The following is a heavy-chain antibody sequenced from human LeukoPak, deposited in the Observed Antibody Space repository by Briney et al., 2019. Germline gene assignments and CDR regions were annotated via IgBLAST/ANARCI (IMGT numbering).Heavy chain of an antibody. CDR2: ISSSSSYI. V-gene: IGHV3-21*01. J-gene: IGHJ6*02. Sequence: GSLRLSCAASGFTFSSYSMNWVRQAPGKGLEWVSSISSSSSYIYYAGSVKGRFTISRDNAKNSLYLQMNSLRAEDTAVYYCARGLSYYYYYGMDVWGQGTTVTVSS. CDR1: GFTFSSYS. CDR3: ARGLSYYYYYGMDV.